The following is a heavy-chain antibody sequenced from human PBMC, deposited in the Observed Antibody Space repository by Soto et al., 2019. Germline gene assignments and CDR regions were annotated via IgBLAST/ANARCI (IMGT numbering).Heavy chain of an antibody. CDR2: INAGNGNT. Sequence: ASVTVSCQATGYTFTSYAMHWVRQARGQRPEWMGWINAGNGNTKYSQKFQGRVTITRDTSASTAYMELSSLRSEDTAVYYCASAPRGRFLDLPPDYWGQGTLVTVSS. J-gene: IGHJ4*02. D-gene: IGHD3-3*01. CDR1: GYTFTSYA. CDR3: ASAPRGRFLDLPPDY. V-gene: IGHV1-3*01.